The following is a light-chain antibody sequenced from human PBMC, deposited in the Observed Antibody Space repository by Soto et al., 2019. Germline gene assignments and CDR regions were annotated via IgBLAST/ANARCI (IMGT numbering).Light chain of an antibody. CDR1: QSVSSN. CDR2: GAS. J-gene: IGKJ2*01. CDR3: QQYNNWPPKQYT. Sequence: EIVMTQSPATLSVSPGERATLSCRASQSVSSNIAWYQHKPGQAPRLLIYGASTRATGIPARFSASGSGTEFSLTISSLQSEDFAVYYCQQYNNWPPKQYTFGQGTKLEIK. V-gene: IGKV3-15*01.